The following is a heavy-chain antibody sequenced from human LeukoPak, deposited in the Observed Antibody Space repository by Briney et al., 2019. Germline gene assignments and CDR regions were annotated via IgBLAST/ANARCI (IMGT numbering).Heavy chain of an antibody. Sequence: GGSLRLSCAASGFTFSSKWMSWVRQAPGKGLEWVSVIYSGGSTYYADSVKGRFTISRDNSKNTLYLQMNSLRAEDTAVYYCARDKGEGDDSSSWLVGYYYYGMDVWGQGTTVTVSS. V-gene: IGHV3-53*01. CDR2: IYSGGST. CDR3: ARDKGEGDDSSSWLVGYYYYGMDV. CDR1: GFTFSSKW. D-gene: IGHD6-13*01. J-gene: IGHJ6*02.